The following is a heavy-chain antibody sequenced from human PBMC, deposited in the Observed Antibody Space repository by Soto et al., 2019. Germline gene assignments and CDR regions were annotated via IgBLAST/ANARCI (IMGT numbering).Heavy chain of an antibody. J-gene: IGHJ5*02. CDR2: IYYSGST. D-gene: IGHD3-22*01. V-gene: IGHV4-31*03. CDR3: ARGVRYYYDSSGYSDWFDP. CDR1: GGSISSGCYY. Sequence: SETLSLTCPVSGGSISSGCYYWSWIRQHPGKGLERIGYIYYSGSTYYNPSLKSRVTISVDTSKNQFSLKLSSVTAADTAVYYCARGVRYYYDSSGYSDWFDPWGQGTLVTVSS.